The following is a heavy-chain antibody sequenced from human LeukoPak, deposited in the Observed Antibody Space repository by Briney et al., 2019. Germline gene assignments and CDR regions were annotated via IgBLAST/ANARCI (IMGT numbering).Heavy chain of an antibody. CDR3: AKDRVRGSGSYEDDYYYGMDV. CDR1: GFTFDDYA. D-gene: IGHD1-26*01. V-gene: IGHV3-9*01. CDR2: ISWNSGSI. Sequence: GRSLRLSCAASGFTFDDYAMHWDRQAPGKGLEWVSGISWNSGSIGYADSVKGRFTISRDNAKNSLYLQMNSLRAEDTALYYCAKDRVRGSGSYEDDYYYGMDVWGQGTTVTVSS. J-gene: IGHJ6*02.